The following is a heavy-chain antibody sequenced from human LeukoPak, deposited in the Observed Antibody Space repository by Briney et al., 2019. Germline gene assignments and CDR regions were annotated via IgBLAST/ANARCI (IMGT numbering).Heavy chain of an antibody. J-gene: IGHJ5*02. CDR1: GDSVSSNSAA. Sequence: SQTLSLTCAISGDSVSSNSAAWNWIRQSPSGGLEWLGRTYYRSKFYSDYAVSVKSRITINPDISKHQFSLLLNSVTPEDTAVYYCARDRGENSIAADWYFKDNWFDPWGQGTLVTVSS. CDR3: ARDRGENSIAADWYFKDNWFDP. CDR2: TYYRSKFYS. D-gene: IGHD6-13*01. V-gene: IGHV6-1*01.